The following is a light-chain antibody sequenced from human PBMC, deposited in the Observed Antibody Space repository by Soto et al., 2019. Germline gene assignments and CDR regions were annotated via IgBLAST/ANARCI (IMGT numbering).Light chain of an antibody. Sequence: QSVLTQPPSMSGAPGQGVTISCTGSSSNIGAGYDVHWYQQVPGTAPKLLIYGNTNRPSGVPDRFSASKSGTSASLAISGLQAEDEADYYCSSFSSTSTIVFGGGTKLTVL. V-gene: IGLV1-40*01. J-gene: IGLJ2*01. CDR2: GNT. CDR3: SSFSSTSTIV. CDR1: SSNIGAGYD.